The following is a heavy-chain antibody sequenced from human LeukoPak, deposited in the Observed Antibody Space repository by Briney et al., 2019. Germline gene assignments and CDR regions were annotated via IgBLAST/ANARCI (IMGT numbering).Heavy chain of an antibody. D-gene: IGHD3-10*01. Sequence: SETLSLTCTVSGGSISSYYWSWIRQPPGKGLEWIGYIYYSGSTNYNPSLKSRVTISVDTSKNQFSLKLSSVTAADTAVYYCARQGSGSYSRLRYFDYWGQGTLVTVSS. CDR1: GGSISSYY. CDR3: ARQGSGSYSRLRYFDY. V-gene: IGHV4-59*08. CDR2: IYYSGST. J-gene: IGHJ4*02.